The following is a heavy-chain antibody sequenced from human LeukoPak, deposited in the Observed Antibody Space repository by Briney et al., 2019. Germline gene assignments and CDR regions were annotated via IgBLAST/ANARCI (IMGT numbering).Heavy chain of an antibody. V-gene: IGHV3-7*03. J-gene: IGHJ4*02. CDR3: AREAVAGYYFDY. Sequence: SGRSLRLSCAASGFTFSSYGMHWVRQAPGKGLEWVANINQDGSEEYYVDSVKGRFTISRDNAENSLYLQMNSLRAEDTAVYYCAREAVAGYYFDYWGQGTLVTVSS. CDR2: INQDGSEE. CDR1: GFTFSSYG. D-gene: IGHD6-19*01.